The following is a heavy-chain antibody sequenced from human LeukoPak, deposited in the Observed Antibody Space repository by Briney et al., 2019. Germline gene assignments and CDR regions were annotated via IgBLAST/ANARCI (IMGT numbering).Heavy chain of an antibody. CDR3: AKVPAAYSYYFDY. CDR2: ISGSGGST. CDR1: GFTFSSYA. Sequence: GGSLRLSCAASGFTFSSYAMSWVRQAPGKGLEWVSAISGSGGSTYYADSVKGRFTISRDNSKNTLYLQMSSLRAEDTAVYYCAKVPAAYSYYFDYWGQGTLVTVSS. J-gene: IGHJ4*02. V-gene: IGHV3-23*01. D-gene: IGHD2-2*01.